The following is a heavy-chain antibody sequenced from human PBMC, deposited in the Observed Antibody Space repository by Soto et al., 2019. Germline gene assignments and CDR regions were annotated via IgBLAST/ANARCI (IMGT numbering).Heavy chain of an antibody. CDR3: ARGNHRWLQLWYFDL. CDR2: IIPIFGTV. J-gene: IGHJ2*01. V-gene: IGHV1-69*12. D-gene: IGHD5-12*01. CDR1: GGTFSNYP. Sequence: QVQLVQSGAEVKKPGSSVKVSCKASGGTFSNYPISWVRQAPGQGLEWMGGIIPIFGTVNYAQKFQGRVTITADEYTSTASMELSSLRSEDTAVYYCARGNHRWLQLWYFDLWGRGTLVTVSS.